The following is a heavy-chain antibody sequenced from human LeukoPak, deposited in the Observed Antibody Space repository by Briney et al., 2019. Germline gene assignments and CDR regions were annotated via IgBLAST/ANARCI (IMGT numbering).Heavy chain of an antibody. CDR3: ARGPRGVVVPAAIGY. CDR1: GGSFSGYY. J-gene: IGHJ4*02. D-gene: IGHD2-2*02. CDR2: INHSGST. Sequence: SETLSLTCAVYGGSFSGYYWSWIRQPPGKGLEWVGEINHSGSTNYNPSLKSRVTISVDTSKNQFSLKLSSVTAADTAVYYCARGPRGVVVPAAIGYWGQGTLVTVSS. V-gene: IGHV4-34*01.